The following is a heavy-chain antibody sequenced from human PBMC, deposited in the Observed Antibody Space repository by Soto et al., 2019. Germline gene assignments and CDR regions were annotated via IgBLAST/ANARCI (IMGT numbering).Heavy chain of an antibody. CDR1: GYTLTELS. D-gene: IGHD3-16*02. CDR2: FDPEDGET. CDR3: ATGDYDYVWGSYRFLR. V-gene: IGHV1-24*01. Sequence: QVQLVQSGAEVKKPGASVKVSCKVSGYTLTELSMHWVRQAPGKGLEWMGGFDPEDGETIYAQKFQGRVTMTEDTSTDTADMELSSLRSEDTAVYYCATGDYDYVWGSYRFLRWGQGTLVTVSS. J-gene: IGHJ4*02.